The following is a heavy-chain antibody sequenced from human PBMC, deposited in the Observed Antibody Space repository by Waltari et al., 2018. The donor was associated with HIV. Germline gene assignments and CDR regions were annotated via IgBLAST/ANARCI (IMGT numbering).Heavy chain of an antibody. V-gene: IGHV3-53*02. CDR2: IYRSGDA. Sequence: EVQLVETGGGLIQPGGSLRLSCAASGLSVSSNYMNWVRQAPGKGLGWVSVIYRSGDAYDADFVKGRFTISRDNSKNTLYLQMNSLRAEDTAVYYCARVRSIMGRFLGFDYWGQGTLVTVSS. CDR3: ARVRSIMGRFLGFDY. D-gene: IGHD3-3*02. J-gene: IGHJ4*02. CDR1: GLSVSSNY.